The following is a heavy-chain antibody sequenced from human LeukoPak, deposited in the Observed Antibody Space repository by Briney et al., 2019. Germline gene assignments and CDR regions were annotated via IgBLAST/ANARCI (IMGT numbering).Heavy chain of an antibody. Sequence: SVKVSCKASGGTFSSFGISWVRQAPGQGLEWMGGIISIFGTINYAQKFQGRVTITADESTSTVYMELSSLRSEDTGVYYCARDVTGYSLSSGYWGQGTLVTVSS. CDR3: ARDVTGYSLSSGY. D-gene: IGHD3-9*01. V-gene: IGHV1-69*01. CDR2: IISIFGTI. CDR1: GGTFSSFG. J-gene: IGHJ4*02.